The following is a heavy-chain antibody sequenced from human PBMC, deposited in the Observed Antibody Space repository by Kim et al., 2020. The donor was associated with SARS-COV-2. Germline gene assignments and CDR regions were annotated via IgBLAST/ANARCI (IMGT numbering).Heavy chain of an antibody. D-gene: IGHD3-22*01. Sequence: KGRFTISRDDSKNTLYLQMNSLKTEDTAVYYCTTTNLVNYYDSNEDPNDYWGQGTLVTVSS. CDR3: TTTNLVNYYDSNEDPNDY. V-gene: IGHV3-15*01. J-gene: IGHJ4*02.